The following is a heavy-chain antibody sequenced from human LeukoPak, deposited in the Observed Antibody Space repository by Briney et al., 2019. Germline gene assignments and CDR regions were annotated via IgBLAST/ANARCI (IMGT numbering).Heavy chain of an antibody. CDR1: GGSISSSSYY. CDR2: IYYSGST. CDR3: ASYEDTGYYYMDV. V-gene: IGHV4-39*01. D-gene: IGHD2-15*01. J-gene: IGHJ6*03. Sequence: SETLSLTCTVSGGSISSSSYYWGWIRQPPGKGLEWIGSIYYSGSTYYNPSLKSRVTISVDTSKNQFSLKLSSVTAADTAVYYCASYEDTGYYYMDVWGKGTTVTVSS.